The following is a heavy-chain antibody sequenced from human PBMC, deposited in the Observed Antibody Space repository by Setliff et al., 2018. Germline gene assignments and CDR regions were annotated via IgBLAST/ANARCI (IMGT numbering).Heavy chain of an antibody. CDR1: GYSFTVFG. V-gene: IGHV1-46*01. Sequence: ASVKVSCKTSGYSFTVFGISWVRQAPGQGLEWMGIINPSGGLTKYAQKFQGRVTMTSDTSTNTVYMELSSLRTDDTAVYYCAKEGNKYGYSSGWFDPWGQGTLVTVSS. D-gene: IGHD6-6*01. CDR2: INPSGGLT. J-gene: IGHJ5*02. CDR3: AKEGNKYGYSSGWFDP.